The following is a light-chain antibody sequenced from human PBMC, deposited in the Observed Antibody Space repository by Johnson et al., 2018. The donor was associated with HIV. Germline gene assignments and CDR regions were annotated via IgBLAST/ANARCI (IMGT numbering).Light chain of an antibody. CDR1: RSNIGNNY. V-gene: IGLV1-51*01. Sequence: QSVLTQPPSVSAAPGQKVTISCSGSRSNIGNNYVSWYQQLPGAAPKLFIYDNHKRPSGIPDRFSGSKSGTSATLAITGLQTGDEADYYCGTWDSSLSVYVFGTGTTVTVL. CDR2: DNH. CDR3: GTWDSSLSVYV. J-gene: IGLJ1*01.